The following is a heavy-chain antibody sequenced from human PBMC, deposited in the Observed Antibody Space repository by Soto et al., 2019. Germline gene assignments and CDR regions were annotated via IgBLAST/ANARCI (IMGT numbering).Heavy chain of an antibody. V-gene: IGHV3-23*01. J-gene: IGHJ6*02. CDR1: GFTFSSYA. CDR2: ISGSGGST. D-gene: IGHD3-9*01. CDR3: AKDGIYDILTGFYYGMDV. Sequence: GGSLRLSGAASGFTFSSYAMSWVRQAPGKGLEWVSAISGSGGSTYYAASVKGRFTISRDNSKNTLYLQMNSLRAEDTAVYYCAKDGIYDILTGFYYGMDVWGQGTTVTVSS.